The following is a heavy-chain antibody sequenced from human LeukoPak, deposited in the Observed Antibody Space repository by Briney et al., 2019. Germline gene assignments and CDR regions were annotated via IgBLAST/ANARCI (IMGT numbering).Heavy chain of an antibody. CDR3: ARGFSTGWYFDP. D-gene: IGHD6-19*01. V-gene: IGHV4-61*02. J-gene: IGHJ2*01. Sequence: PSETLSLTCSVSDASVSSGGYYWSWIRQPAGKEMEWIGRINPSGDTNYNPSLKSRVTMSIQTSKNQLFLNLISVTAADTALYYCARGFSTGWYFDPWGRGTQVTVSS. CDR2: INPSGDT. CDR1: DASVSSGGYY.